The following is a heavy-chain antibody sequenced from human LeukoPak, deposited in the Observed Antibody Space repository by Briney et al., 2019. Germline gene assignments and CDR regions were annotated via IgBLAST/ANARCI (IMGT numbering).Heavy chain of an antibody. CDR3: ASKSTDHGELRFDY. J-gene: IGHJ4*02. CDR1: GGSFSGYY. D-gene: IGHD4-17*01. V-gene: IGHV4-59*01. CDR2: IYYTGTT. Sequence: SETLSLTCAVYGGSFSGYYWSWIRQSPGKGLEWIGYIYYTGTTNYNPSLKSRVTISVDTSKNQFSLKVNSVTAADTGVYYCASKSTDHGELRFDYWGQGTLVTVSS.